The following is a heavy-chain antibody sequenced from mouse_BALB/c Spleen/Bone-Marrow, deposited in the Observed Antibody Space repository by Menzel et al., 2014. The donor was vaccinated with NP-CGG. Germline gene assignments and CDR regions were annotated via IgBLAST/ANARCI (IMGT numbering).Heavy chain of an antibody. CDR3: ATRFITTAGD. CDR2: IYPYNGGT. D-gene: IGHD1-2*01. V-gene: IGHV1S29*02. Sequence: EVQMVESGPELVKPGASVKISCKASGYTFTDYNMHWVKQSHGKSLEWIGYIYPYNGGTGYNQKFKSKATLTVDNSSSTAYMELRSLTSEDSAVYYCATRFITTAGDWGQVTTLTVTS. J-gene: IGHJ2*01. CDR1: GYTFTDYN.